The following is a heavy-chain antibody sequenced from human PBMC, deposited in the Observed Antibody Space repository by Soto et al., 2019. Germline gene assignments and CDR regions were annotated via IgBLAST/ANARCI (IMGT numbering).Heavy chain of an antibody. D-gene: IGHD5-12*01. CDR2: IFYNGAT. CDR3: APDGIGTTTVDY. Sequence: QLQLRESGPGLVQPSETLSLTCLVSGGSISSSTYYWGWIRQPPGKGLEWIGSIFYNGATYYNPSLRSRITISKDRTKNHISLKLTSVTAADTAIYYCAPDGIGTTTVDYWGQGTLVTVSS. CDR1: GGSISSSTYY. V-gene: IGHV4-39*02. J-gene: IGHJ4*02.